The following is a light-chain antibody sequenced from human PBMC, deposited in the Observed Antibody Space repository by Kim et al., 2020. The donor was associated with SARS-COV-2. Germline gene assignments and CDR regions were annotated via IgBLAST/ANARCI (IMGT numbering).Light chain of an antibody. Sequence: DIQMTQSPSSLSASVGDRVTITCQASEDTSNYLNWYQQKLGKAPKLLIYVASNLESGVPSRFSGSGSGTHFTFTISSLQPDDFATYYCQQYTTLLSVTFGGGTKVDIK. CDR1: EDTSNY. CDR3: QQYTTLLSVT. J-gene: IGKJ4*01. CDR2: VAS. V-gene: IGKV1-33*01.